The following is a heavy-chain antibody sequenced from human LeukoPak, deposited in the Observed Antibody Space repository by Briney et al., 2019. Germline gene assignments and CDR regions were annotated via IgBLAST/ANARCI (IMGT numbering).Heavy chain of an antibody. CDR1: GFTVSSNY. J-gene: IGHJ4*02. D-gene: IGHD6-19*01. Sequence: GGSLRLSCAASGFTVSSNYMSWVRQAPGKGLEWVSVIYSGGSTYYADSVKGRFTISRDNSKNTLYLQMNSLRAEDTAVYYCARAVPGYSSGWHFDYWGQGTLVTVSS. CDR3: ARAVPGYSSGWHFDY. CDR2: IYSGGST. V-gene: IGHV3-53*01.